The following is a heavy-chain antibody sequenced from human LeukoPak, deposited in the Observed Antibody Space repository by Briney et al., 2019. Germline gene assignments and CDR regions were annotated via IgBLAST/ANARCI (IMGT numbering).Heavy chain of an antibody. V-gene: IGHV3-23*01. CDR2: ISDSGGST. CDR3: AKGKVNHNGAFDV. D-gene: IGHD2-8*01. CDR1: GFTFSSYA. Sequence: PGGSLRLSCAASGFTFSSYAMSWVRQAPGKGLEWVSAISDSGGSTYYADSVKGRFTLSRDNSKNTLYLQMKSLRAEDTAIYYCAKGKVNHNGAFDVWGQGTRVTASS. J-gene: IGHJ3*01.